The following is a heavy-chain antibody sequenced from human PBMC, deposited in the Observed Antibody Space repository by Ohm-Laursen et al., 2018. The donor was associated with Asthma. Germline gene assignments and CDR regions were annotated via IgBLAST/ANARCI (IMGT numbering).Heavy chain of an antibody. D-gene: IGHD5-24*01. CDR3: AKVEMATPLSYYYYGMDV. Sequence: SSVKVSCKASGYTFTSYGISWVRQAPGQGLEWMGWISAYNGNTNYAQKLQGRVTMTTDTSTSTAYMELRSLRSDDTAVYYCAKVEMATPLSYYYYGMDVWGQGTTVTVSS. J-gene: IGHJ6*02. V-gene: IGHV1-18*04. CDR1: GYTFTSYG. CDR2: ISAYNGNT.